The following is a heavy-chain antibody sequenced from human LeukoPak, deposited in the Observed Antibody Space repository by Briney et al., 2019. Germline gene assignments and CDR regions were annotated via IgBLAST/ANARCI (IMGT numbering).Heavy chain of an antibody. CDR3: GRDPNGDYVGAFDF. V-gene: IGHV3-23*01. D-gene: IGHD4-17*01. Sequence: GGSPRLSCAASGFTFSNYAMTWVRQAPGKGLEWVSSIRGSGGGTDYADSVKGRFTSSRDNSKNTLYLQMNSLRAEDTAVYYCGRDPNGDYVGAFDFRGQGTMVTVSS. CDR2: IRGSGGGT. J-gene: IGHJ3*01. CDR1: GFTFSNYA.